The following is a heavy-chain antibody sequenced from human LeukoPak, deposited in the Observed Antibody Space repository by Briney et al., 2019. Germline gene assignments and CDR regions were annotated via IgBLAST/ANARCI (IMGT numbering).Heavy chain of an antibody. Sequence: SETLSLTCTVSGGSISSSSYYWGWIRQPPGKGLEWIGSIYYSGSTYYNPSLKSRVTISVDTSKNQFSLKLSSVTAADTAVYYCARQRGGITMVRIDYWGQGTLVTVSS. V-gene: IGHV4-39*07. CDR2: IYYSGST. CDR1: GGSISSSSYY. J-gene: IGHJ4*02. D-gene: IGHD3-10*01. CDR3: ARQRGGITMVRIDY.